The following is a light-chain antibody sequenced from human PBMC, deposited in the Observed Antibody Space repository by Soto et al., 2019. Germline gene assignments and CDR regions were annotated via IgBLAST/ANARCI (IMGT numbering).Light chain of an antibody. Sequence: EIVLTQSPGTLSLSPRERATLSCRASQSVSSSYLAWYQQKPGQAPRLLIYGASSRATGIPDRFGGSGSGTDFTLSISRLEPEDFAVYYGQQYGSSPYTFGKGSKLDIK. J-gene: IGKJ2*01. V-gene: IGKV3-20*01. CDR2: GAS. CDR1: QSVSSSY. CDR3: QQYGSSPYT.